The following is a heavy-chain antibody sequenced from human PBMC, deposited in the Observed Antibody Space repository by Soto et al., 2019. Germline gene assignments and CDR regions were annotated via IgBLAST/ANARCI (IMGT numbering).Heavy chain of an antibody. CDR1: GFTFSNYA. CDR3: AKALAVAGPDAFDI. Sequence: GGSLRLSCAASGFTFSNYAMTWVRQAPGKGLEWVSVITGSGGGTYFVDSVKGRFTISRDNSKNTVYLQMNSLRAEDTAVYYCAKALAVAGPDAFDIWGQGTMVTVSS. J-gene: IGHJ3*02. V-gene: IGHV3-23*01. CDR2: ITGSGGGT. D-gene: IGHD6-19*01.